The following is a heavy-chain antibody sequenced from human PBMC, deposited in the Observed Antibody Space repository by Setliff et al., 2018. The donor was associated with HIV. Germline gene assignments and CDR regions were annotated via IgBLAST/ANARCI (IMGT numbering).Heavy chain of an antibody. Sequence: LGGSLRLSCAASGFSFSSYWMHWVRQAPGKGLVWVSRINTDGSSTSYADSVKGRFTISRDNAKNTLYLQMNSLRAEDTAVYYCARGVRGVVNGMDVWGQGTTVTVSS. J-gene: IGHJ6*02. CDR3: ARGVRGVVNGMDV. D-gene: IGHD3-10*01. CDR2: INTDGSST. CDR1: GFSFSSYW. V-gene: IGHV3-74*01.